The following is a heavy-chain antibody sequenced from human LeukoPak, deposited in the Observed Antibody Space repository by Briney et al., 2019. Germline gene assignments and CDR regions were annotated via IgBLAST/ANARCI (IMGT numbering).Heavy chain of an antibody. J-gene: IGHJ4*02. D-gene: IGHD2-2*01. Sequence: GGSLRLSCAASGFTFSSYAMSWVRQAPGKGLEWVSAISGSGGSTYYADSVKGRFTISRDNSKNTLYLQMNSLRAEDAAVYYCAKDRRYCSSTSCYRDFDYWGQGTLVTVSS. CDR1: GFTFSSYA. V-gene: IGHV3-23*01. CDR3: AKDRRYCSSTSCYRDFDY. CDR2: ISGSGGST.